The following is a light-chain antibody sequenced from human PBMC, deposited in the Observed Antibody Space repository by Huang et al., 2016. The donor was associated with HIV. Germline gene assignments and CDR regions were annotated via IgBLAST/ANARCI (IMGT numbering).Light chain of an antibody. CDR1: QGISNS. J-gene: IGKJ5*01. CDR2: AAC. Sequence: DIQMTQSPSSLSASVGDRVTITCRASQGISNSLAWYQQKPGKAPKLLLYAACRLKSGVPSRFSGIGSGTDYTLTISSLQPEDFATYYCQQYYSTPPITFGQGTRLEIK. V-gene: IGKV1-NL1*01. CDR3: QQYYSTPPIT.